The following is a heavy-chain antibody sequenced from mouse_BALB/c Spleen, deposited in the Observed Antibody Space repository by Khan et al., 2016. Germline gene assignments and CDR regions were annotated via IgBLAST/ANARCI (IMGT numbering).Heavy chain of an antibody. CDR2: IDPANGNT. CDR1: GFNIKDTY. Sequence: VQLQQPGAELVKPGASVKLSCTASGFNIKDTYMHWVQQRPEQGLEWIGRIDPANGNTKYDPKFQGKATITADTSSNTAYLQLSSLPSEDTAVYYGASRTLTHRYFDVWCAGTTVTVSS. CDR3: ASRTLTHRYFDV. J-gene: IGHJ1*01. V-gene: IGHV14-3*02.